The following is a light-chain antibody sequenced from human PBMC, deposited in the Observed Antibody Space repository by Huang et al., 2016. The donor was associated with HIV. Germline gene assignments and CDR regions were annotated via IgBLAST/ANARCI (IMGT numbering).Light chain of an antibody. V-gene: IGKV3-11*01. CDR1: QSIGTY. J-gene: IGKJ4*01. Sequence: EIVLTQSPVTLSLSPGDRATLSCRASQSIGTYLAWYQQKSGQAPRLLIYDVANRAAGVPARVSASGSETDSTLTIASLDPDDFAIYHCQQRSKWPLTFGGGTKVEMK. CDR3: QQRSKWPLT. CDR2: DVA.